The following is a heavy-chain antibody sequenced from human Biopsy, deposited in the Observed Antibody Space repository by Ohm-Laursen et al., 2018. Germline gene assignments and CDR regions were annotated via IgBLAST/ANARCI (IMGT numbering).Heavy chain of an antibody. CDR3: ARDPIVGSKADGMDV. CDR2: IWYDGSDQ. Sequence: SLRLSCAASGFIFKSYGMHWVRQAPGKGLEWVALIWYDGSDQYYADSVKGRFTISRDNPKNTVYLQMNSLRAEDTAIYYCARDPIVGSKADGMDVWGQGTTVTVSS. CDR1: GFIFKSYG. D-gene: IGHD1-26*01. V-gene: IGHV3-33*01. J-gene: IGHJ6*02.